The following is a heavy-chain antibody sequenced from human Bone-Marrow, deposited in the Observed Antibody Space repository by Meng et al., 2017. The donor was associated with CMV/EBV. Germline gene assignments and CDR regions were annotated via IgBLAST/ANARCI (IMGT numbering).Heavy chain of an antibody. CDR1: GSISSGGYY. CDR3: ARADGSSGYYYRVDY. CDR2: IYYSGST. J-gene: IGHJ4*02. Sequence: GSISSGGYYCSWIRQHPGKGLEWIGYIYYSGSTYYNPSLKSRATISVDTSKNQFSLKLSSVTAADTAVYYCARADGSSGYYYRVDYWGQGTLVTVSS. D-gene: IGHD3-22*01. V-gene: IGHV4-31*02.